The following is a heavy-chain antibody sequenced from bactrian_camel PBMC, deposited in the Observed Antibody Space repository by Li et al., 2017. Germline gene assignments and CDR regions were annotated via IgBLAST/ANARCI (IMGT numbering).Heavy chain of an antibody. CDR3: AAGCPRRGIRYSTLGIDTYNS. Sequence: HVQPVESGGGSVQAGGSLRLSCVVSGYTFSSLCLGWFRQAPGKEPEGVAATFRDDRGTYYPGSVEGRFTISMDRAKNTVELQMNSLKPEDTGMYICAAGCPRRGIRYSTLGIDTYNSWGQGTQVTVS. J-gene: IGHJ6*01. CDR2: TFRDDRGT. D-gene: IGHD6*01. V-gene: IGHV3S6*01. CDR1: GYTFSSLC.